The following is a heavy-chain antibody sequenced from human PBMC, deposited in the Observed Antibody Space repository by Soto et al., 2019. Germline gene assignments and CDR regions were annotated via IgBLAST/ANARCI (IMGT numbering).Heavy chain of an antibody. Sequence: LKISCKGSGYSFTSYWISWVRQMPGKGLEWMGRIDPSDSYTNYSPSFQGNVTISADKSISTAYLQWSSLKASDTAMYYCVGILAAADYYYGMDVWGQGTTVTVSS. CDR3: VGILAAADYYYGMDV. CDR1: GYSFTSYW. CDR2: IDPSDSYT. J-gene: IGHJ6*02. D-gene: IGHD6-13*01. V-gene: IGHV5-10-1*01.